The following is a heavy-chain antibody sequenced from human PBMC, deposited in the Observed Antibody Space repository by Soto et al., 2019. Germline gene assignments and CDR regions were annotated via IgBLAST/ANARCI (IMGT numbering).Heavy chain of an antibody. CDR3: AREPLHYNILTGYYREYYFDY. J-gene: IGHJ4*02. Sequence: PGGSLRLSCAASGFTFSSYAMHWVRQAPGKGLEWVAVISYAESHKYYADSVKGRFTISRDNSKNTLYLQMNSLRAEDTAVYYCAREPLHYNILTGYYREYYFDYWGQGTLVTSPQ. V-gene: IGHV3-30-3*01. CDR2: ISYAESHK. CDR1: GFTFSSYA. D-gene: IGHD3-9*01.